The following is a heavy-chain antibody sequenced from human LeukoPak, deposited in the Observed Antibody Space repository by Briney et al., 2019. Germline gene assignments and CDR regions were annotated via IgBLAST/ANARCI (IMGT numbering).Heavy chain of an antibody. CDR1: GGSISSYY. V-gene: IGHV4-4*09. Sequence: SETLSLTCTVSGGSISSYYWSWIRQPPGKGLEWIGYIYTSGSTNYNPSLKSRVTISVDTAKNQFSLRLSSVTAADTAVYYCARQGYSGYDRVNMGYVDYWGQGTLVTVSS. CDR3: ARQGYSGYDRVNMGYVDY. D-gene: IGHD5-12*01. J-gene: IGHJ4*02. CDR2: IYTSGST.